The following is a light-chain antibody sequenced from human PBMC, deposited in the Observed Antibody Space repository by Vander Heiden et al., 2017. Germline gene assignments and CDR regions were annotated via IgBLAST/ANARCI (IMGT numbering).Light chain of an antibody. CDR2: LGS. J-gene: IGKJ3*01. CDR1: QSLLHSNGYNY. Sequence: DLVMTPSPVSLPVTPGEPASISCRSSQSLLHSNGYNYLDWYLQKPGQSPQCLIYLGSNRASGVPDRFSGSGSGTDITLKISGVEAEDVGVYYCIQALQTFTFGHGTKVDIK. CDR3: IQALQTFT. V-gene: IGKV2-28*01.